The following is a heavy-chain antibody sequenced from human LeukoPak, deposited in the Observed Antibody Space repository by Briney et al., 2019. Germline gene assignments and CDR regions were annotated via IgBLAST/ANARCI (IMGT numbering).Heavy chain of an antibody. D-gene: IGHD3-22*01. Sequence: SVKVSCKASGGTFSSYAISWVRQAPGQGLEWMGRIIPIFGTANYAQKFQGRVTITTDESTSTAYMELSSLRSEDTAVYYCATNYYYDSSGYSLIAYWGQGTLVTVSS. CDR3: ATNYYYDSSGYSLIAY. CDR1: GGTFSSYA. V-gene: IGHV1-69*05. J-gene: IGHJ4*02. CDR2: IIPIFGTA.